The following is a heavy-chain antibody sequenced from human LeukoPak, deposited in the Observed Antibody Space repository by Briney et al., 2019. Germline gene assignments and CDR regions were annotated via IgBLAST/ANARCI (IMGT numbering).Heavy chain of an antibody. D-gene: IGHD3-22*01. V-gene: IGHV3-9*01. CDR2: ISWNSGSI. CDR1: GFTFDDYA. J-gene: IGHJ4*02. CDR3: AKDMYDSSGYYFDY. Sequence: PGRSLRLSCAASGFTFDDYAMHWVRHAPVKGLEWVSGISWNSGSIGYADSVKGRFTISRDNAKNSLYLQMNSLRAEDTALYYCAKDMYDSSGYYFDYWGQGTLVTVSS.